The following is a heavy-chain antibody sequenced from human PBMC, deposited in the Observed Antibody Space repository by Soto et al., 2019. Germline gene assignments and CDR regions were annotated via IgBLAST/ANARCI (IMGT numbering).Heavy chain of an antibody. J-gene: IGHJ6*04. Sequence: SVKVSCKASGGTFSSYAISWVRQAPGQGLEWMGGIIPIFGTANYAQKFQGRVTITADESTSTAYMELSSLRSEDTAVYYCAGGGYDYGDYYYYYGMDVWGKGTTVTVS. CDR3: AGGGYDYGDYYYYYGMDV. CDR1: GGTFSSYA. D-gene: IGHD4-17*01. CDR2: IIPIFGTA. V-gene: IGHV1-69*13.